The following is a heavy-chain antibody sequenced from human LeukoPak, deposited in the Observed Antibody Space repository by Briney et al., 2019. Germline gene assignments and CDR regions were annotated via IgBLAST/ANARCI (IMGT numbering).Heavy chain of an antibody. D-gene: IGHD3-10*01. CDR3: ARHAIWFGEFYNWFDP. CDR1: GGSISSYY. Sequence: SKTLSLTCTVSGGSISSYYWSWIRQPAGKGLEWIGRISTSGSTNYNPSLKSRVTMSADTSKKQVSLKLSSVTAADTAVYYCARHAIWFGEFYNWFDPWGQGTLVTVSS. CDR2: ISTSGST. J-gene: IGHJ5*02. V-gene: IGHV4-4*07.